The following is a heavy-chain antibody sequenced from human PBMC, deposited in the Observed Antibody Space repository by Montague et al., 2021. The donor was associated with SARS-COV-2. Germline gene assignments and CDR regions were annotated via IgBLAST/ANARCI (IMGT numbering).Heavy chain of an antibody. CDR3: ARDDFRIAAAVFDY. V-gene: IGHV3-21*01. D-gene: IGHD6-13*01. CDR1: GFTFSSYS. CDR2: ISSSSYI. J-gene: IGHJ4*02. Sequence: SLRLSCAASGFTFSSYSMNWVRQAPGKGLEWGSSISSSSYIYYADSVKGRFTISRDNAKNSLYLQMNSLRAEDTAVYYCARDDFRIAAAVFDYWGQGTLVTVSS.